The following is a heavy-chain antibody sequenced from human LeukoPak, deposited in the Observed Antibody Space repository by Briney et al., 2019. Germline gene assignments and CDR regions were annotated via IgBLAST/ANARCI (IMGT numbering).Heavy chain of an antibody. J-gene: IGHJ4*02. D-gene: IGHD1-1*01. CDR3: AKSTEEKIGYAGLTFDY. CDR1: GFTFSSYA. CDR2: ISGSGGST. V-gene: IGHV3-23*01. Sequence: PGGSLRLSCAASGFTFSSYAMSWVRQAPGKGLEWVSAISGSGGSTYYADSVKGRFTIPRDNSKNTLYLQMNSLRAEDTAVYYCAKSTEEKIGYAGLTFDYWGQGTLVTVSS.